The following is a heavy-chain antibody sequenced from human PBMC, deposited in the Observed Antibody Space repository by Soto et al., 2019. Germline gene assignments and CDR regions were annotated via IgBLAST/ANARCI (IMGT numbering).Heavy chain of an antibody. CDR3: AREVAVGWYPYFDY. V-gene: IGHV6-1*01. J-gene: IGHJ4*02. Sequence: KQSPTLSLTCAISGDSVSSNSAAWNWIRQSPSRGLEWLGRTYYRSKWYNDYAVSVKSRITINPDTSKNQFSLQLNSVTPEDTAVYYCAREVAVGWYPYFDYWGQGTLVTVSS. CDR2: TYYRSKWYN. CDR1: GDSVSSNSAA. D-gene: IGHD6-19*01.